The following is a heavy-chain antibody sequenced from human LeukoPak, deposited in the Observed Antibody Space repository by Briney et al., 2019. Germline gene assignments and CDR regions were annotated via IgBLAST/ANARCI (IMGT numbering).Heavy chain of an antibody. D-gene: IGHD3-10*01. CDR3: AKGAVYGSGSYYKY. V-gene: IGHV3-23*01. CDR1: GFTFSSYA. CDR2: ISGSGGST. J-gene: IGHJ4*02. Sequence: GGSLRLSCAASGFTFSSYAMSWVRQAPGKGLEWVSAISGSGGSTYYADSVKGRFTISRDNSKDTLYLQMNSLRAEDTAVYYCAKGAVYGSGSYYKYWGQGALVTVSS.